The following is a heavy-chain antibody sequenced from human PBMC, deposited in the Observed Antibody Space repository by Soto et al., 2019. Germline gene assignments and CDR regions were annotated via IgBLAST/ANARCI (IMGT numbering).Heavy chain of an antibody. CDR3: AVAMTTVTTSDY. V-gene: IGHV4-31*03. Sequence: QVQLQESGPGLVKPSQTLSLTCTVSGGSFSSGSYCWSWIRQHPGKGLEWIGYIYYSGSTYYNPSRKSRVXIXAHXSKNQFSLKLSSVTAADTAVYYCAVAMTTVTTSDYWGQGTLVTVSS. J-gene: IGHJ4*02. CDR1: GGSFSSGSYC. D-gene: IGHD4-17*01. CDR2: IYYSGST.